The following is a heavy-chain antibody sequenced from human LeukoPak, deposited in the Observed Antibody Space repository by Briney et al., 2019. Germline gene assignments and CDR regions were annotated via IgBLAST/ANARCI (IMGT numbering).Heavy chain of an antibody. Sequence: GGSLRLSCAASGFTFSSYAMSWVRQAPGKGLEWVSAISGSGGSTYYADSVKGRFTISRDNSKSTLYLQMNSLRAEDTAVYYCAKDLVNVRHNWFDPWGQGTLVTVSS. CDR2: ISGSGGST. CDR3: AKDLVNVRHNWFDP. D-gene: IGHD3-9*01. CDR1: GFTFSSYA. J-gene: IGHJ5*02. V-gene: IGHV3-23*01.